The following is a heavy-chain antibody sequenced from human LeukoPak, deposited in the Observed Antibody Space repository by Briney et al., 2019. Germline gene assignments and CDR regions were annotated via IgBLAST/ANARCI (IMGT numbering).Heavy chain of an antibody. Sequence: SQTLSLTCTVSGGSISSGDYYWSWIRQPPGKGLEGIGYIYYSGSTYYNTSLKSRVTRSVDTSKNQFSLKLSSVTAADTAVYYCASSYYDFWSGYYPNSAIDYWGQGTLVTVSS. CDR1: GGSISSGDYY. V-gene: IGHV4-30-4*01. CDR2: IYYSGST. D-gene: IGHD3-3*01. CDR3: ASSYYDFWSGYYPNSAIDY. J-gene: IGHJ4*02.